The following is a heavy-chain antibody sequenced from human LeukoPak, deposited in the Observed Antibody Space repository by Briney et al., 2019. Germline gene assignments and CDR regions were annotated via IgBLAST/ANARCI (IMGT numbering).Heavy chain of an antibody. J-gene: IGHJ6*03. Sequence: SETLSLTCTVSGGSISSGSYYWSWIQQPAGKGLEWIGRIYTSGSTNYNPSLKSRVTISVDTSKNQFSLKLSSVTAADTAVYYCARDSIAAGYYYYMDVWGKGTTVTVSS. CDR1: GGSISSGSYY. V-gene: IGHV4-61*02. CDR2: IYTSGST. CDR3: ARDSIAAGYYYYMDV. D-gene: IGHD6-13*01.